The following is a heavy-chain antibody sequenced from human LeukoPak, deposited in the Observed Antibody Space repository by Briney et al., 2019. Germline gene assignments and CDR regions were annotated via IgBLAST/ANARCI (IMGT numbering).Heavy chain of an antibody. CDR3: ARGGYCGSGRYYFDS. CDR1: GFTFSSYW. Sequence: SGGSLRLSCAASGFTFSSYWMHWVRQAPGKGLVWVSRIKSDGSNTNYADSVKGRFTISRDNAKNTLHLQMNSLRAEDTAVYYCARGGYCGSGRYYFDSWGQGTLVTVSS. J-gene: IGHJ4*02. D-gene: IGHD6-6*01. V-gene: IGHV3-74*01. CDR2: IKSDGSNT.